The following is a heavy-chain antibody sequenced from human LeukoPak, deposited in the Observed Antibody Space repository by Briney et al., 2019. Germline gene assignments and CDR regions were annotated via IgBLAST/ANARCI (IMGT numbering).Heavy chain of an antibody. V-gene: IGHV1-2*02. J-gene: IGHJ4*02. CDR3: ARGGGNFHSPFDY. CDR1: GYTFTGYY. D-gene: IGHD2-15*01. Sequence: ASVKVSCKASGYTFTGYYMHWVRQAPGQGLEWMGWINPNSGVTNYAQKFQGRVTMTRDTSISTAYMELSRLRSDDTAVYYCARGGGNFHSPFDYWGQGTLVTVSS. CDR2: INPNSGVT.